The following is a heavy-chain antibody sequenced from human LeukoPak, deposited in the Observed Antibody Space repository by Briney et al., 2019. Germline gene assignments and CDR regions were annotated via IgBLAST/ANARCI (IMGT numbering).Heavy chain of an antibody. D-gene: IGHD3-9*01. Sequence: GGSLRLSCSASGFPFSSYAMHWVRQAPGKGLEYVSAISDSGGSTYYADSVKGRFTISRDNSKNTLYLQMNGLRAEDTAVYYCANRPGNHDILTQYYFDYWGQGTLVTVSS. CDR2: ISDSGGST. CDR1: GFPFSSYA. J-gene: IGHJ4*02. V-gene: IGHV3-64*04. CDR3: ANRPGNHDILTQYYFDY.